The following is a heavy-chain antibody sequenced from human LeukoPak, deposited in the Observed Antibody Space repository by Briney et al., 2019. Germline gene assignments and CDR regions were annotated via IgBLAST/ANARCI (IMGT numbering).Heavy chain of an antibody. Sequence: GGSLGLSCEASGFSFSSYAMIWVRQAPGKGLKWVSAISGSGGSTYYADSVKGRFTISRDNSKNTLYLQMNSLRAEDTAVYYSAKDPTPDAFDIWGQGTMVTVSS. CDR1: GFSFSSYA. CDR3: AKDPTPDAFDI. CDR2: ISGSGGST. J-gene: IGHJ3*02. V-gene: IGHV3-23*01.